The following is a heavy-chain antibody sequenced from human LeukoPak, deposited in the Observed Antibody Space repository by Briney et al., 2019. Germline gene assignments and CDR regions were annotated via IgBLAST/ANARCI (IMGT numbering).Heavy chain of an antibody. J-gene: IGHJ6*03. D-gene: IGHD3-16*01. V-gene: IGHV3-7*01. CDR3: ARDWGDYYCYYMDV. Sequence: PGGSLRLSCAASGFTFSSYWMSWVRQAPGKGLEWVANIKQDGSEKYYVDPVKGRLTISRDNAKHSLYLQMNSLRAEDTAVYYCARDWGDYYCYYMDVWGKGTTVTVSS. CDR1: GFTFSSYW. CDR2: IKQDGSEK.